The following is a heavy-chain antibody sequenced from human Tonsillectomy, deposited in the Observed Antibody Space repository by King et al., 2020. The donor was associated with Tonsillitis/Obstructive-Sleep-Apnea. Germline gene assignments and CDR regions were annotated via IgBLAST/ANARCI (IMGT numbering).Heavy chain of an antibody. Sequence: QLVQSGAEVKKPGSSVKVSCKASGGTFSSYAISWVRQAPGQGLEWMGRIIPILGIANYAQKFQGRVTITADKSTRTAYMELSRLRSEDTAVYYCATSTVVTEAAEYFHDWGQGTLVTVSS. CDR3: ATSTVVTEAAEYFHD. CDR1: GGTFSSYA. J-gene: IGHJ1*01. V-gene: IGHV1-69*04. D-gene: IGHD4-23*01. CDR2: IIPILGIA.